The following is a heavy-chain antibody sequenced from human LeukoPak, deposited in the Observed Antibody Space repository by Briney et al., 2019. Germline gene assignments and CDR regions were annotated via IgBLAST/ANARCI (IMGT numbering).Heavy chain of an antibody. J-gene: IGHJ4*02. CDR1: GGSISSGSYY. V-gene: IGHV4-61*02. D-gene: IGHD3-22*01. CDR3: ARAGYYDSSGYLY. CDR2: IYTSGST. Sequence: SETLSLTCTGSGGSISSGSYYWSWIRQPAGKGLEWIGRIYTSGSTNYNPSLKSLVTISVDTSKNQFPLKLSSVTAADTAVYYCARAGYYDSSGYLYWGQGTLVPVSS.